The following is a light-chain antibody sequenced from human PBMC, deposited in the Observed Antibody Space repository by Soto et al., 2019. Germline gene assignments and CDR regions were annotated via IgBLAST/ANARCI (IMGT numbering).Light chain of an antibody. J-gene: IGLJ2*01. CDR3: QSYDNSMSGVV. CDR1: SSNIGAGFE. Sequence: QSVLTQPPSVSGAPGHRVTISCSGGSSNIGAGFEVHWYQQFPGRAPKLLLFGNSNRPPGVSDRFSGSKSGTSASLTISGLQAEDEADYHCQSYDNSMSGVVFGGGTKLTVL. CDR2: GNS. V-gene: IGLV1-40*01.